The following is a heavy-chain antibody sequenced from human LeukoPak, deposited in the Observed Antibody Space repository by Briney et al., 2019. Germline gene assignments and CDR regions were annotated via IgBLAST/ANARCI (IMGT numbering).Heavy chain of an antibody. D-gene: IGHD1-26*01. CDR2: FDPEDGET. CDR3: ATDQAWELLFQGAFDI. CDR1: GYTLTELS. V-gene: IGHV1-24*01. J-gene: IGHJ3*02. Sequence: ASVKVSCKVSGYTLTELSMHWARQAPGKGLEWMGGFDPEDGETIYAQKFQGRVTMTEDTSTDTAYMELSSLRSEDTAVYYCATDQAWELLFQGAFDIWGQGTMVTVSS.